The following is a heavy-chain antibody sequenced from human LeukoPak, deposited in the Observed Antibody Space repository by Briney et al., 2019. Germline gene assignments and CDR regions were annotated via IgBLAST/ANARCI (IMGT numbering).Heavy chain of an antibody. J-gene: IGHJ4*02. CDR2: MNPNSGNT. CDR3: ARGRGIAAAVDY. V-gene: IGHV1-8*01. CDR1: GYTFTSYD. Sequence: GASVKVSCKASGYTFTSYDINWVRQATGDGLEWMGWMNPNSGNTGYAQQFQGRVTMTRNTSLSTAYMQLSSLRSEDTAVYYCARGRGIAAAVDYWGQGTLVTVSS. D-gene: IGHD6-13*01.